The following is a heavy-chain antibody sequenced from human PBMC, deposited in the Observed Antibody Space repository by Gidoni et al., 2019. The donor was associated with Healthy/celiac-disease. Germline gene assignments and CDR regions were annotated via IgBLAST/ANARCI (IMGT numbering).Heavy chain of an antibody. D-gene: IGHD1-26*01. CDR2: IIPIFGTA. J-gene: IGHJ6*02. CDR3: ARQIVGATEYYGMDV. V-gene: IGHV1-69*01. Sequence: WMGGIIPIFGTANYAQKFQGRVTITADESTSTAYMELSSLRSEDTAVDYCARQIVGATEYYGMDVWGQGTTVTVSS.